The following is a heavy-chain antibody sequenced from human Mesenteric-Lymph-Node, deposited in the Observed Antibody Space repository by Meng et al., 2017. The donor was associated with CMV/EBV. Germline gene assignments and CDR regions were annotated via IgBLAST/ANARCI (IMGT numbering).Heavy chain of an antibody. V-gene: IGHV1-46*01. CDR1: GYTFTSYY. CDR3: ARDRGAGVVVPAALEGYYYYGMDV. D-gene: IGHD2-2*01. CDR2: INPSGGST. Sequence: GESLKISCKASGYTFTSYYMHWVRQAPGQGLEWMGIINPSGGSTSYAQKFQGRVTMTRDTSTSTVYMELSSLRSEDTAVYYCARDRGAGVVVPAALEGYYYYGMDVWGQGTTVTVSS. J-gene: IGHJ6*02.